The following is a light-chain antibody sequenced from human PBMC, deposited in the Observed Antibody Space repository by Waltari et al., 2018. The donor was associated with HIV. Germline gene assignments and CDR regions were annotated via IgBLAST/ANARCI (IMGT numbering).Light chain of an antibody. V-gene: IGLV1-40*01. CDR3: QSYDSSLSGVV. Sequence: QSVLTQPPSVSGAPGQRVTISCTGSSSNIGAGYDVHWYQQLPGTGPKLLIYGNSNRPSGVPDRFSGSKPGTSASLAITGLQAEDEADDCCQSYDSSLSGVVFGGGTKLTVL. CDR2: GNS. J-gene: IGLJ2*01. CDR1: SSNIGAGYD.